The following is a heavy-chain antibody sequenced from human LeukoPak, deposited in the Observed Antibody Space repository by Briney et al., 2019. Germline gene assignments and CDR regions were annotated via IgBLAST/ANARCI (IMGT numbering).Heavy chain of an antibody. Sequence: SETLSLTCTVSGGSISSSTYYWVWIRQPPGKGLEWIGSIYYSGSTYYNPSLKSRVTTSVDTSKNQFSLKLSSVTAADTAVYYCARAGQVAVADNWFDPWGQGTLVTVSS. D-gene: IGHD6-19*01. CDR1: GGSISSSTYY. CDR3: ARAGQVAVADNWFDP. V-gene: IGHV4-39*01. CDR2: IYYSGST. J-gene: IGHJ5*02.